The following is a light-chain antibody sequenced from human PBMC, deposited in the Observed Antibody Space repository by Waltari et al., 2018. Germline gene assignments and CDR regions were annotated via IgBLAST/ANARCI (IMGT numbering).Light chain of an antibody. CDR2: GAS. Sequence: EIVLTQSPGTLSLSPGERAILSCRASQTVRTTYLAWYQQKPGQAPTLLIYGASSRATGIPDRFSGSGSGTDFSLTISSLEPEDFAVYYCQQYDISPLTFGGGTKVETK. CDR3: QQYDISPLT. V-gene: IGKV3-20*01. J-gene: IGKJ4*01. CDR1: QTVRTTY.